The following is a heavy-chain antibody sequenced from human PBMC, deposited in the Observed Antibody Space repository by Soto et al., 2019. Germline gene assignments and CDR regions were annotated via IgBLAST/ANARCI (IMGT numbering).Heavy chain of an antibody. CDR1: RYNFAGYW. CDR3: SREGVSSRMFYF. J-gene: IGHJ4*02. Sequence: PWEALTISCKGSRYNFAGYWNAWVRQMPGKGLEWMGIIYPSDSDTRYRPSFQGQVTISADKSISSAYLQWRSLRASDTAMYYCSREGVSSRMFYFWGQGSPVTGSS. V-gene: IGHV5-51*01. CDR2: IYPSDSDT. D-gene: IGHD3-3*01.